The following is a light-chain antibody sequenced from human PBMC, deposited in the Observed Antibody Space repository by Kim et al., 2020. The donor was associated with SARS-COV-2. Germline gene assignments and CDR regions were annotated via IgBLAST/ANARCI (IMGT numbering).Light chain of an antibody. CDR3: QQDESSPSGLPSLT. CDR2: GVS. CDR1: QTIATNC. J-gene: IGKJ5*01. V-gene: IGKV3-20*01. Sequence: ATGACSARQTIATNCLAWYQQKPGQAPRLLLYGVSSRATGVPDRCSGSGSRTDCTLTINRLEPEDFAVYYCQQDESSPSGLPSLTFGQGTRLEIK.